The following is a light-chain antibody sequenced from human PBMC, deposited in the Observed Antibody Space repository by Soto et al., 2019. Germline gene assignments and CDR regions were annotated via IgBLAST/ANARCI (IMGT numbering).Light chain of an antibody. CDR3: QQYDILHRT. CDR1: QDINKY. Sequence: DIQMTQFPSSLSASVGDRVTITCQASQDINKYLNWYQQKPGKAPKLLIYDASNLETGVPSRFSGGGSGTHFTFTISSLQAEDLATYYCQQYDILHRTFGQGTKVDIK. V-gene: IGKV1-33*01. J-gene: IGKJ2*02. CDR2: DAS.